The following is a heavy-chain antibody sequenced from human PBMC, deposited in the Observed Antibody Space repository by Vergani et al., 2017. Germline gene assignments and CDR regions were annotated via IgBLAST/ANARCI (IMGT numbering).Heavy chain of an antibody. CDR2: ISSSSYI. J-gene: IGHJ6*02. CDR1: GFTFSSYS. D-gene: IGHD2-15*01. CDR3: TRRIVVVVAATPYGMDV. V-gene: IGHV3-21*02. Sequence: VQLVESGGGLVKRGGSLKLSCAASGFTFSSYSMNWVRQAPGKGLEWVSSISSSSYIHYSDSLKDRFTISRDNAKSSLYLQMNSLRAEDTAVYYCTRRIVVVVAATPYGMDVWGQGTTVTVSS.